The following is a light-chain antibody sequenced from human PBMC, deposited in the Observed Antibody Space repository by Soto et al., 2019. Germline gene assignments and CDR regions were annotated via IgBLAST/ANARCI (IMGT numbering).Light chain of an antibody. CDR2: EVD. CDR1: SSDVGGYNF. J-gene: IGLJ2*01. CDR3: SSYAGSTVV. V-gene: IGLV2-8*01. Sequence: QSALTQPPSASGSPGQSVTISCIGTSSDVGGYNFVSWYQHHPGKAPKFMIYEVDKRPSGVPDRFSGSKSGNTASLPVSGLQPEDEADYYCSSYAGSTVVFGGGTKRNVL.